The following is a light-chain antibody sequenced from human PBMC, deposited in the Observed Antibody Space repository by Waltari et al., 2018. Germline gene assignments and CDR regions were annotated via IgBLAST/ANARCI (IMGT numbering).Light chain of an antibody. Sequence: QSVLTQSPSASGTPGQRVTISCSGSSSNIGANYVYWYQQFPGTAPRLLIYRSYQRPSGVPDRFSGAKSGTSASLAISGRRSEEEADYYCATWDDSLNAWVFGGGTRLTAL. CDR1: SSNIGANY. CDR3: ATWDDSLNAWV. J-gene: IGLJ3*02. V-gene: IGLV1-47*01. CDR2: RSY.